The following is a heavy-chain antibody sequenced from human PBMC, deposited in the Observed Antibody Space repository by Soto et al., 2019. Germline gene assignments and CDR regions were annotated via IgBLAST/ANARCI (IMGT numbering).Heavy chain of an antibody. CDR1: GGSFSGYY. CDR3: AMISVFRRAFDI. Sequence: QVQLQQWGAGLLKPSETLSLTCAVYGGSFSGYYWSWIRQPPGKGLEWIGEINHSGSTNYNPSLKSRXXIXVXXSKNQFSLKLSSVTAADTTVYYCAMISVFRRAFDIWGQGTMVTVSS. CDR2: INHSGST. J-gene: IGHJ3*02. V-gene: IGHV4-34*01. D-gene: IGHD3-16*01.